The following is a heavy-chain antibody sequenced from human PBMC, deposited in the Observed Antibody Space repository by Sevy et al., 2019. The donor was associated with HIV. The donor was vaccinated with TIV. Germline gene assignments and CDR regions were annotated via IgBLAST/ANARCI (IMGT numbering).Heavy chain of an antibody. CDR2: ISSDVSNE. CDR1: GFTFSSYS. J-gene: IGHJ4*02. D-gene: IGHD3-16*01. Sequence: GGSLRLSCAASGFTFSSYSMHWVRQAPGKGLEWVALISSDVSNEYYADSVKGRFTISRDNSKNTLYLQMNGLRPEDTAVYFCAREYMREALDYWGQGTLVTVSS. CDR3: AREYMREALDY. V-gene: IGHV3-30-3*01.